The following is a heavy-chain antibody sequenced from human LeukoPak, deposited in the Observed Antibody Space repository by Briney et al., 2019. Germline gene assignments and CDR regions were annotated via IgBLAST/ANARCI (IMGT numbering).Heavy chain of an antibody. Sequence: SETLSLTCAVSGGSFSGYYWSWIRQPPGKGLEWIGEINHSGSTNYNPSLKSRVTISIDTSKNQFSLNLSSVTAADTAVYYCARVSRSITGTTIGARDYYCDFMDVWGKGTTVSVSS. J-gene: IGHJ6*03. V-gene: IGHV4-34*01. D-gene: IGHD1/OR15-1a*01. CDR2: INHSGST. CDR1: GGSFSGYY. CDR3: ARVSRSITGTTIGARDYYCDFMDV.